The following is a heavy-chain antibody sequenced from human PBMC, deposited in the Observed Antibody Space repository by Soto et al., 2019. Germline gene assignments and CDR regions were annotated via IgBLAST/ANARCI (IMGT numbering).Heavy chain of an antibody. J-gene: IGHJ3*02. CDR1: GYTFTSYG. D-gene: IGHD2-2*01. CDR3: ARIRTSHCAACPRYAFDI. CDR2: ISAYNGNT. V-gene: IGHV1-18*04. Sequence: GASVKVSCKASGYTFTSYGISWVRQAPGQGLEWMGWISAYNGNTNYAQKLQGRVTVTTDTSTSTAYMELRSLRSDDTAVYYCARIRTSHCAACPRYAFDIWGQGTMVTVSS.